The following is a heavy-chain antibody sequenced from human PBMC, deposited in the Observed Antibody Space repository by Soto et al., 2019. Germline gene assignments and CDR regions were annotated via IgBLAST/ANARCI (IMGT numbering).Heavy chain of an antibody. CDR1: GFTFTSYG. Sequence: QMHLVESGGGVVQPGRSLTLSCVASGFTFTSYGIHWVRQAPGKGLEWVAVIWYDGSNKYYGDSVKGRFSISRDNSKNTVYPKMNSLRAEDTAVYYCARDRRFLEWLDYWGQGTLVSVSS. CDR2: IWYDGSNK. V-gene: IGHV3-33*01. D-gene: IGHD3-3*01. CDR3: ARDRRFLEWLDY. J-gene: IGHJ4*02.